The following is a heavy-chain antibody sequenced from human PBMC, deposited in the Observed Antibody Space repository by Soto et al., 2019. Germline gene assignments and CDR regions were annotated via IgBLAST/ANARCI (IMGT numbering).Heavy chain of an antibody. V-gene: IGHV5-51*01. Sequence: LGESLKISCKGSGYSFTSYWIGWVRQMPGKGLELMGIIYPSDSDTRYRPSFQGQVTISADKSISSAYLQWSSLRASDTAMYYCARGGVSTRPFDYRGQGTPVTGSS. CDR3: ARGGVSTRPFDY. J-gene: IGHJ4*02. CDR2: IYPSDSDT. CDR1: GYSFTSYW. D-gene: IGHD3-3*01.